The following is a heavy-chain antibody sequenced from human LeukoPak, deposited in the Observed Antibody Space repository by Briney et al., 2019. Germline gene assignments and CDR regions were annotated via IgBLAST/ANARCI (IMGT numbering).Heavy chain of an antibody. J-gene: IGHJ1*01. D-gene: IGHD2-21*02. CDR1: GYRFTSYW. CDR2: IYPGDSDT. CDR3: ARQEGGDFEYFQH. V-gene: IGHV5-51*01. Sequence: GESLKISCKGSGYRFTSYWIGWVRRMPGKGLEWMGIIYPGDSDTRYSPSFQGQVTISADKSISTAYLQWSSLKASDTAMYYCARQEGGDFEYFQHWGQGTLVTVSS.